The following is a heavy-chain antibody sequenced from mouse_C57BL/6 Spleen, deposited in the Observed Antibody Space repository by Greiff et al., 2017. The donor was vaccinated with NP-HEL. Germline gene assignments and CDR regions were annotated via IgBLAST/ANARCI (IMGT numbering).Heavy chain of an antibody. CDR3: AREANWEAFDY. CDR1: GYSITSGYY. J-gene: IGHJ2*01. D-gene: IGHD4-1*01. Sequence: VQLQQSGPGLVKPSQSLSLTCSVTGYSITSGYYWNWIRQFPGNKLEWMGYISYDGSNNYNPSLKNRISITRDTSKNQFFLKLNSVTTEDTATYYCAREANWEAFDYWGQGTTLTVSS. CDR2: ISYDGSN. V-gene: IGHV3-6*01.